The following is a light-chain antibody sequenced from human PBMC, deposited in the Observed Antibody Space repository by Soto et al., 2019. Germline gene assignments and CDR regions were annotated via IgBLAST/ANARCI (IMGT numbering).Light chain of an antibody. CDR2: GAS. J-gene: IGKJ2*01. CDR3: QQYGTSPPEYT. Sequence: EIVLTQSPGTLSLSPGERATLSCRASQSVSASFLAWYQQKPGQAPRLLIYGASSRATGIPDRFSGGGSETDFTLTISRLEPEEFAVYYCQQYGTSPPEYTFGQGTKLEIK. CDR1: QSVSASF. V-gene: IGKV3-20*01.